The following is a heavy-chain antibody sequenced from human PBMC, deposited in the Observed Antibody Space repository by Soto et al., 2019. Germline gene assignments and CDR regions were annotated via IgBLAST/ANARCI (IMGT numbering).Heavy chain of an antibody. CDR2: IYWDDDK. CDR1: GFSLSTKGVG. J-gene: IGHJ5*02. Sequence: QITLKEFGPPLVKPTQTLTLTCNFSGFSLSTKGVGVGWIRQPPGKALEWLGIIYWDDDKRYRPSLNNRLTITKDTSKNQVVLTMTNVDTVDTGTYFCAHLYAESGYDWRYDPWGQGTRVTVSS. D-gene: IGHD5-12*01. CDR3: AHLYAESGYDWRYDP. V-gene: IGHV2-5*02.